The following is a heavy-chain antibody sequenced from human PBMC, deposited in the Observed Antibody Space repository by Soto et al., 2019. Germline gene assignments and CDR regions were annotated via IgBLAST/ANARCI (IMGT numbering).Heavy chain of an antibody. CDR2: IKPDGSGE. D-gene: IGHD2-21*02. V-gene: IGHV3-7*01. J-gene: IGHJ4*02. CDR3: AKLLNGVTALDY. Sequence: LRLSCTASGITLSRDWMTWVRQAPGRGLEWVASIKPDGSGEYYLDSVKGRFTISRDNTKNSLYLQANSLRAEDTAMYFCAKLLNGVTALDYWGQGTLVTVSS. CDR1: GITLSRDW.